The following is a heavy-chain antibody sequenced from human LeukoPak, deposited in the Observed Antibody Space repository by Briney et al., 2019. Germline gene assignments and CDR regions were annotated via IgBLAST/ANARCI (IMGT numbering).Heavy chain of an antibody. CDR2: MNPNSGNT. J-gene: IGHJ4*02. V-gene: IGHV1-8*02. CDR1: GYSFTDAY. D-gene: IGHD1-26*01. CDR3: ARNSGSGSYDDY. Sequence: ASVTVSCKTSGYSFTDAYVQWVRHAPGQGLEWMGWMNPNSGNTGYAQKFQGRVTMTRNTSISTAYMELSSLRSEDTAVYYCARNSGSGSYDDYWGQGTLVTVSS.